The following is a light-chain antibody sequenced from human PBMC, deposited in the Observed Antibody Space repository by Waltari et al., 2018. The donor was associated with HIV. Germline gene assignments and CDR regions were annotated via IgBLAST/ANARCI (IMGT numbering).Light chain of an antibody. CDR2: GRD. CDR3: AVWDDSVNGYV. CDR1: SANIGQYV. V-gene: IGLV1-44*01. Sequence: QSALTQPPSTSGTPGQRVTISCSGSSANIGQYVVNCFQQVPGPAPKLLVSGRDQRPSGVPDRFSGSKSGTSGSLAISGLQSEDEGDYYCAVWDDSVNGYVFGTGTKVTVL. J-gene: IGLJ1*01.